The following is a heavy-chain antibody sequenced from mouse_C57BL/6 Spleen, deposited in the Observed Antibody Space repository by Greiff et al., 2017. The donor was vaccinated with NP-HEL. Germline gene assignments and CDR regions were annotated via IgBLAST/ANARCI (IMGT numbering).Heavy chain of an antibody. CDR3: ARPNYGSSYNAMDY. CDR1: GYTFTSYW. CDR2: IYPSDSET. Sequence: QVQLQQPGAELVRPGSSVKLSCKASGYTFTSYWMDWVKQRPGQGLEWIGNIYPSDSETHYNQKFKDKATLTVDKSSSTDYMQLSSLTSEDSAVYYCARPNYGSSYNAMDYWGQGTSVTVSS. V-gene: IGHV1-61*01. J-gene: IGHJ4*01. D-gene: IGHD1-1*01.